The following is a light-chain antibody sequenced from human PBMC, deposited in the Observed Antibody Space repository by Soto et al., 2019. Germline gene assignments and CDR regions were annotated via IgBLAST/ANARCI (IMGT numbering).Light chain of an antibody. CDR3: QQRSSWPLT. V-gene: IGKV3-11*01. CDR2: DAS. Sequence: EIVLTQSPATLSLSPGETATLSCRASQSVSSSLAWYQQKPGQTPRLLIYDASNRATGIPDRFSGSGSGTDFTLTVSSLEPEDFAVYYCQQRSSWPLTFGGGTNVEIK. J-gene: IGKJ4*01. CDR1: QSVSSS.